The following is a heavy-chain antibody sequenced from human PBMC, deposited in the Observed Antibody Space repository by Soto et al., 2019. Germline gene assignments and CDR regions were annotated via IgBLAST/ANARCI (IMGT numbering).Heavy chain of an antibody. CDR3: ATDPIGNGDYPTFDY. CDR1: GYTLTELS. CDR2: FDPEDGET. V-gene: IGHV1-24*01. D-gene: IGHD4-17*01. J-gene: IGHJ4*02. Sequence: ASVKVSCKVSGYTLTELSMHWVRQAPGKGLEWMGGFDPEDGETIYAQKFQGRVTMTEATSTDTAYMELSSLRSEDTAVYYCATDPIGNGDYPTFDYWGQGTLVTVSS.